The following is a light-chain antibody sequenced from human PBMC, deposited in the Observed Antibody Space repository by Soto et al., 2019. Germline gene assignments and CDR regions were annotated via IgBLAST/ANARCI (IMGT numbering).Light chain of an antibody. Sequence: DIQMTQSPSSLSASVGDRVTITCQASQDIDKFLNWYQQKPGKPPKLLIDDASNLATGVPSRFSGRGSVTDFTFTISSLQPEDVATYYCQQYDDLPITFGQGTRLQIK. CDR1: QDIDKF. J-gene: IGKJ5*01. CDR3: QQYDDLPIT. V-gene: IGKV1-33*01. CDR2: DAS.